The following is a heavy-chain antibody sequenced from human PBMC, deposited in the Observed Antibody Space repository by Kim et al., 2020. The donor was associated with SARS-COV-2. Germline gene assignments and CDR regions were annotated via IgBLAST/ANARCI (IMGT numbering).Heavy chain of an antibody. D-gene: IGHD3-10*01. V-gene: IGHV3-7*01. J-gene: IGHJ4*02. CDR2: INEHGSDK. CDR3: ARDATRGGDFDY. Sequence: GGSLRLSCAASGFRFSDYWMTWVRQAPGKGLEWVANINEHGSDKYYMDSVEGRFTVSRDNAKNSLYLQMTSLTAEDTALYYCARDATRGGDFDYWGQGALVTVSS. CDR1: GFRFSDYW.